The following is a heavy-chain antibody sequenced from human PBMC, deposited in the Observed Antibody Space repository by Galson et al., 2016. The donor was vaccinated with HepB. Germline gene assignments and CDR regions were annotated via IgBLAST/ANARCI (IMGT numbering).Heavy chain of an antibody. V-gene: IGHV3-9*01. CDR3: AKDRGSGSTIRFFDS. CDR1: GFTFDDHA. J-gene: IGHJ4*02. D-gene: IGHD3-3*01. CDR2: VTWDSYPI. Sequence: SLRLSCAASGFTFDDHALHWVRQAPGKGLEWVSGVTWDSYPIGPADSVKGRFTISRGNAKYSVYLDMNDLRPEDTALYYCAKDRGSGSTIRFFDSWGQGTLVTVS.